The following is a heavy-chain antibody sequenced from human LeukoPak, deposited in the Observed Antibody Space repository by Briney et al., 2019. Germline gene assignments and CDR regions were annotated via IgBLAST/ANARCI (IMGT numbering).Heavy chain of an antibody. Sequence: EASVKVSCKASGYTFTSYGISWVRQAPGQGLEWMGWISAYNGNTNYAQKLQGRVTMTTDTSTSTVHMELSGLRSEDTAVYYCARDQEGFDYWGQGTLVTASS. CDR1: GYTFTSYG. CDR3: ARDQEGFDY. J-gene: IGHJ4*02. V-gene: IGHV1-18*01. CDR2: ISAYNGNT.